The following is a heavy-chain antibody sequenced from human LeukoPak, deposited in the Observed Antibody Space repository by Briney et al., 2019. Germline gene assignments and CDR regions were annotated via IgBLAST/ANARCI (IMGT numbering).Heavy chain of an antibody. CDR1: GVSISTSS. Sequence: PSETLSLTCSVSGVSISTSSWSWIRQSPGQGLEWLGYVYNSGTTDYNPSLRGRLTLFMDTSNNEISLSLTSVTAGDSAIYYCARERGAEGFFDSWGQGTLVTVSS. CDR3: ARERGAEGFFDS. D-gene: IGHD4/OR15-4a*01. V-gene: IGHV4-59*01. CDR2: VYNSGTT. J-gene: IGHJ4*02.